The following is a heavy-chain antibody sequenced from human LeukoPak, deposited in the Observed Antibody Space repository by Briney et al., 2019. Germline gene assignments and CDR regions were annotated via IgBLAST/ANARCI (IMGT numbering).Heavy chain of an antibody. CDR3: ARGPDFWSGYYYYYYMDV. D-gene: IGHD3-3*01. Sequence: ASVKVSCKASGYTFTGYYMHWVRQTPGQGLEWMGWINPNSGGTNYAQKFQGRVTMTRDTSISTAYMELSRLRSDDTAVYYCARGPDFWSGYYYYYYMDVWGKGTTVTVSS. CDR2: INPNSGGT. J-gene: IGHJ6*03. V-gene: IGHV1-2*02. CDR1: GYTFTGYY.